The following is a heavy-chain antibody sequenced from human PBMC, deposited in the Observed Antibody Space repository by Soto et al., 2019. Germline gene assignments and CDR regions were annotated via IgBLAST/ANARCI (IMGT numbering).Heavy chain of an antibody. CDR1: GGTFSSYA. V-gene: IGHV1-69*13. D-gene: IGHD5-18*01. CDR2: IIPIFGTA. CDR3: ARSIVDTAMVDY. Sequence: ASVKVSCKASGGTFSSYAISWVRQAPGQGLEWMGGIIPIFGTANYAQKFQGRVTITADESTSTAYMELSSLRSEDTAVYYCARSIVDTAMVDYWGQGTPVTVSS. J-gene: IGHJ4*02.